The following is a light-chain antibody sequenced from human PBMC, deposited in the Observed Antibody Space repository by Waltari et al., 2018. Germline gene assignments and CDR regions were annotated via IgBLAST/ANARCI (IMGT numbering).Light chain of an antibody. V-gene: IGKV4-1*01. CDR3: QQHYSSPRT. CDR1: QSVLSSSNNKNY. J-gene: IGKJ1*01. Sequence: DIVMTQSPDSLALSLGERATINCKSGQSVLSSSNNKNYVSWYQKKPGQPPKLLIYWASTRQAGVPDRFSGSGSGTDFTLTISSLQAEDVAVYYCQQHYSSPRTFGQGTKVEVK. CDR2: WAS.